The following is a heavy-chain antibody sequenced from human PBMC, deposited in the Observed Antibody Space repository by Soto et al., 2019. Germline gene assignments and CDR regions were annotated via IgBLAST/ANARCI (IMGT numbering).Heavy chain of an antibody. D-gene: IGHD5-18*01. CDR3: ARQMGDTAMVGYEHYGMDV. J-gene: IGHJ6*02. CDR2: IYPGDSDT. Sequence: GESLKISCKGSGYSFTSYWIGWVRQMPGKGLEWMGIIYPGDSDTRYSPSFQGQVTISADKSISTAYLQWSSLKASDTAMYYCARQMGDTAMVGYEHYGMDVWGQGTTVTVSS. V-gene: IGHV5-51*01. CDR1: GYSFTSYW.